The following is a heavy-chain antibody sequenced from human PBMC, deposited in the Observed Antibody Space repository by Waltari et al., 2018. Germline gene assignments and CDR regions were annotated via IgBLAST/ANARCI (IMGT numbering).Heavy chain of an antibody. CDR1: GYTFTGYY. Sequence: QVQLVQSGAEVKKPGASVKVSCKASGYTFTGYYKHWVRQAPGQGLEWMGWINPNSGGTKYAQKFQGRVTMTRDTSISTAYMELSRLRSDDTAVYSCARDLTFGRVIGADAFDIWGQGTMVTVSS. D-gene: IGHD3-16*02. CDR3: ARDLTFGRVIGADAFDI. J-gene: IGHJ3*02. CDR2: INPNSGGT. V-gene: IGHV1-2*02.